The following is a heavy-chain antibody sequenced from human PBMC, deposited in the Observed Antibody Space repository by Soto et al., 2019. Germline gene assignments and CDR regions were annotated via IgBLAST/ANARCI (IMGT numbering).Heavy chain of an antibody. Sequence: PGGSLRLSCAASGFTFSSYAMSWVRQAPGKGLEWVSSVSGSGSNTYYADSVKGRFTISRDNSKNTLFLQMNSLRAEDTAVYYCAKDLSYTSGGNWFDPWGQGTLVTVSS. CDR2: VSGSGSNT. CDR1: GFTFSSYA. V-gene: IGHV3-23*01. J-gene: IGHJ5*02. CDR3: AKDLSYTSGGNWFDP. D-gene: IGHD6-19*01.